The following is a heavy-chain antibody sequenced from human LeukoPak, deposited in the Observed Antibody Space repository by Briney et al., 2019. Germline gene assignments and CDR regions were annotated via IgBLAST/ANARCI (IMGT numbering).Heavy chain of an antibody. CDR3: ARGGGLGAYYYYMDV. J-gene: IGHJ6*03. D-gene: IGHD1-26*01. CDR2: IYYSGST. CDR1: GGSFSGYY. V-gene: IGHV4-59*01. Sequence: PSETLSLTCAVYGGSFSGYYWSWIRQPPGKGLEWIGYIYYSGSTNYNPSLKSRVTISVDTSKNQFSLKLRSVTAADTAVYYCARGGGLGAYYYYMDVWGKGTTVTISS.